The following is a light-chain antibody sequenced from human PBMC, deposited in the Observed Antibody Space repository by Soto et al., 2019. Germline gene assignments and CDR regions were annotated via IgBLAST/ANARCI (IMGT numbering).Light chain of an antibody. Sequence: QPALTQPPSASGTPGQRVTISCSESSSNIGSNYVYWYQQLPGTAPKLLIYRNNQRPSGVPDRFSGSKSGTSASLAISGLRSEDEADYYCAAWDDSLSGLFGTGTKVTVL. CDR3: AAWDDSLSGL. V-gene: IGLV1-47*01. CDR2: RNN. J-gene: IGLJ1*01. CDR1: SSNIGSNY.